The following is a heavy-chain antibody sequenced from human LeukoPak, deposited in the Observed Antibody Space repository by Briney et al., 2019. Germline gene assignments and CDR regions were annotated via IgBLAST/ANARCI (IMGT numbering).Heavy chain of an antibody. CDR2: IYYSGST. CDR3: GRHYDSSGNDAVHI. D-gene: IGHD3-22*01. CDR1: GGSIRSYY. J-gene: IGHJ3*02. Sequence: SESLCLTCTASGGSIRSYYWSWIRQPPGKGLEWIGYIYYSGSTNYNPSLKSRVSISVDTSKNQFSLKLSSVTATDTAVYYCGRHYDSSGNDAVHIWGRGTMVTVSS. V-gene: IGHV4-59*08.